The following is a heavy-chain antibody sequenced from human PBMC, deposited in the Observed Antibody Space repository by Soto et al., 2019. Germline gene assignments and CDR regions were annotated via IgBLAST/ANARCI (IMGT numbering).Heavy chain of an antibody. V-gene: IGHV3-23*01. CDR1: GFTFSSYA. J-gene: IGHJ4*02. CDR3: ARVSSDFWSGYYPSTLDY. Sequence: PGGSLRLSCAASGFTFSSYAMSWVRQAPGKGLEWFSAISGSDGSSYYADSVKGPFTISRHNSKNTLYLQMNSLRAEDTAVYYCARVSSDFWSGYYPSTLDYWGQGTLVTVSS. D-gene: IGHD3-3*01. CDR2: ISGSDGSS.